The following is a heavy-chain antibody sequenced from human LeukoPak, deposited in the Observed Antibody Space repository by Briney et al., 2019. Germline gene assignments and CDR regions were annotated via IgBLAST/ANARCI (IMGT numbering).Heavy chain of an antibody. CDR3: ARDYYDSSYGMDV. Sequence: SQTLSLTCTVSGVSISSGGYYWSWIRQHPGKGLEWIGYIYYSGSTYYNPSLKSRVTISVDTSKNQFSLKLSSVTAADTAVYYCARDYYDSSYGMDVWGQGTTVTVSS. D-gene: IGHD3-22*01. CDR1: GVSISSGGYY. V-gene: IGHV4-31*03. J-gene: IGHJ6*02. CDR2: IYYSGST.